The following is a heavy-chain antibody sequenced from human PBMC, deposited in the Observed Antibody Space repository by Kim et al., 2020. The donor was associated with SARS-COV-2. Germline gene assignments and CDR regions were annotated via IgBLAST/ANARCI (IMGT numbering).Heavy chain of an antibody. D-gene: IGHD6-13*01. Sequence: SETLSLTCTVSGGSISSYYWSWIRQPPGKGLEWIGYIYYSGSTNYNPSLKSRVTISVDTSKNQFSLKLSSVTAADTAVYYCARDRGIAAAATYYYYYMDVWGKGTTVTVSS. CDR3: ARDRGIAAAATYYYYYMDV. V-gene: IGHV4-59*01. CDR1: GGSISSYY. J-gene: IGHJ6*03. CDR2: IYYSGST.